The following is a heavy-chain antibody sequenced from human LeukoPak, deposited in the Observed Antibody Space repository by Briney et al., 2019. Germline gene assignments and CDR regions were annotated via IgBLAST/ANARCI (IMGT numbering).Heavy chain of an antibody. CDR3: AKGPRGNVLDFDH. D-gene: IGHD1-1*01. V-gene: IGHV3-30*02. CDR2: IRNDGSNK. CDR1: GFTFSSYG. Sequence: PGGSLRLSCAASGFTFSSYGMHWVRQAPGKGLEWVAFIRNDGSNKYYEDSVKGRFTISRDNSKNTLYLQMNSLRAEDTAVYYCAKGPRGNVLDFDHWGQGTLVTVSS. J-gene: IGHJ4*02.